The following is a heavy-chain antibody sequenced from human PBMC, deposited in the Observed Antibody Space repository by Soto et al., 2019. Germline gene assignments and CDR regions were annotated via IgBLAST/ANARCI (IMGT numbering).Heavy chain of an antibody. CDR2: INAGNGNT. CDR1: GYTFSSYA. J-gene: IGHJ4*02. Sequence: GAPRKGSCQASGYTFSSYAMHWVRQAPGQRLEWMGWINAGNGNTKYSQKFQGRVTITRDTSASTAYMELSSLRSEDTAVYYCARGGPPIDYWGQGTLVTVSS. D-gene: IGHD3-10*01. V-gene: IGHV1-3*01. CDR3: ARGGPPIDY.